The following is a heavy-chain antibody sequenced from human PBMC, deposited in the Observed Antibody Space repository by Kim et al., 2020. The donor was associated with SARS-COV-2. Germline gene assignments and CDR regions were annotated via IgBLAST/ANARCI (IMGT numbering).Heavy chain of an antibody. CDR3: ARSGWVVPAPPGSAGGMDV. J-gene: IGHJ6*02. D-gene: IGHD2-2*01. CDR1: GGTFSSYA. Sequence: SVKVSCKASGGTFSSYAISWVRQAPGQGLEWMGGIIPIFGTANYAQKFQGRVTITADESTSTAYMELSSLRSEDTAVYYCARSGWVVPAPPGSAGGMDVWGQGTTVTVSS. V-gene: IGHV1-69*13. CDR2: IIPIFGTA.